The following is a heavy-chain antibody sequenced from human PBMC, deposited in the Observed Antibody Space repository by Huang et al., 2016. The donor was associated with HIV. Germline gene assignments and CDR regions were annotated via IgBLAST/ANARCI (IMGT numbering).Heavy chain of an antibody. Sequence: EVELVGSGGGLVKPGGSLRLSCAASGFAFSSYGMNWVRQAQGKGLEWVAFIGSENSYIYYADSVKGRVTISRDNAKSSIYLQLDSLRAEDTAVYYCAYQQWLVGGLNHWGQGTLVVVSS. CDR2: IGSENSYI. V-gene: IGHV3-21*02. J-gene: IGHJ5*02. D-gene: IGHD6-19*01. CDR3: AYQQWLVGGLNH. CDR1: GFAFSSYG.